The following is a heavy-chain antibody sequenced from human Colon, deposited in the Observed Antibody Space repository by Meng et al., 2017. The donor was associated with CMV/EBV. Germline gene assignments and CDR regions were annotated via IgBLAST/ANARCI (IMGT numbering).Heavy chain of an antibody. J-gene: IGHJ4*02. D-gene: IGHD2-15*01. CDR1: GLTFSSYA. V-gene: IGHV3-30-3*01. CDR3: ARGGVVRADYFDY. Sequence: GGSLTPSCAASGLTFSSYAMHWVRQAPGKGLEWVAVISYDGSNKHYADSVKGRFTIPRDNSKNTLYLQMNSLRAEDTAVYYCARGGVVRADYFDYWGQGTLVTVSS. CDR2: ISYDGSNK.